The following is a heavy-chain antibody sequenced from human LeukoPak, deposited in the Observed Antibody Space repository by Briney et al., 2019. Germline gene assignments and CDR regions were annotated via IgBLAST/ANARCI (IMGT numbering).Heavy chain of an antibody. V-gene: IGHV4-59*12. J-gene: IGHJ4*02. D-gene: IGHD3-16*02. Sequence: SETLSLTCTVSGGSISSYYWSWIRQPPGKGLEWIGYIYYSGNTNYNPSLESRVTISVDTSKNQFSLRLSSVTAADTAVYYCASRGLGELSSRDYWGQGTLVTVSS. CDR2: IYYSGNT. CDR3: ASRGLGELSSRDY. CDR1: GGSISSYY.